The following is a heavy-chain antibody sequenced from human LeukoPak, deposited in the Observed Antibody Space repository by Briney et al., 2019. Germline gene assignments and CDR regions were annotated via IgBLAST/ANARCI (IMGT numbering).Heavy chain of an antibody. J-gene: IGHJ5*02. CDR3: AASITIFGVWFDP. CDR2: INPSGGST. CDR1: GYTFTSYD. Sequence: ASVKVSCKASGYTFTSYDINWVRQAPGQGLEWMGIINPSGGSTSYAQKFQGRVTMTRDTSTSTVYMELSSLRSEDTAVYYCAASITIFGVWFDPWGQGTLVTVSS. D-gene: IGHD3-3*01. V-gene: IGHV1-46*03.